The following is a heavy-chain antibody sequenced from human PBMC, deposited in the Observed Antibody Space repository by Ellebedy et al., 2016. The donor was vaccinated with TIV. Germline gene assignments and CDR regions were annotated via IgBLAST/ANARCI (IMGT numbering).Heavy chain of an antibody. CDR3: ARSSGVYRDP. V-gene: IGHV3-7*01. CDR2: IKQAGRVK. CDR1: GFPFRRHC. D-gene: IGHD2-15*01. J-gene: IGHJ5*02. Sequence: GESLKIPCAAPGFPFRRHCLSSVRLAPRKGLEWVGHIKQAGRVKYYVDSVKGRFTISRDKAKNSLYLQMNSLRAEDTAVYYCARSSGVYRDPWGQGTLVTVSS.